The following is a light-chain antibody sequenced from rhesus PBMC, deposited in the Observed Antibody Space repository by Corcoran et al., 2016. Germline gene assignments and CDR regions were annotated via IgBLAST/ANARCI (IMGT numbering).Light chain of an antibody. J-gene: IGKJ3*01. CDR2: GAS. Sequence: EIVMTQSPATLALSPGERATLSCRASQSVSSYLAWYQQKPGQAPRLLIYGASSMATGIPDRFSGSGSGTEFTLTISSLEPEDVGVYFCLQSSNWPFTFGPGTKLDIK. V-gene: IGKV3-24*04. CDR3: LQSSNWPFT. CDR1: QSVSSY.